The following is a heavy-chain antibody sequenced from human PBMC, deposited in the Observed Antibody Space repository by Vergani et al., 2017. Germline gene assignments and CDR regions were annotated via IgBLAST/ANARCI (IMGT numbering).Heavy chain of an antibody. Sequence: EVQRVESGGGLVPPGRSLRLSCAASGFSFGDYAMTWVRQAPGKGREWVAFIRNKAYGGTTEYAASVKGRFTISRDDSKRLAYLQLSGLKTEDTAVYFCSRGRGYSFGYSDYWGQGTLVTVSS. CDR2: IRNKAYGGTT. V-gene: IGHV3-49*04. CDR1: GFSFGDYA. D-gene: IGHD5-18*01. J-gene: IGHJ4*02. CDR3: SRGRGYSFGYSDY.